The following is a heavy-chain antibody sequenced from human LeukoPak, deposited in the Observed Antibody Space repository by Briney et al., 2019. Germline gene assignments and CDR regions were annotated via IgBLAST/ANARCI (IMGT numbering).Heavy chain of an antibody. Sequence: GGSLRLSCAASGFTFSYYAMSWVRQAPGKGLEWVSAISDGGSNTYYADSVKGRFTISRDNAKNSLYLQMNSLRDGDTAVYYCARDGIGGWGTDFDYWGQGTLVTVSS. CDR3: ARDGIGGWGTDFDY. D-gene: IGHD6-19*01. V-gene: IGHV3-23*01. CDR2: ISDGGSNT. CDR1: GFTFSYYA. J-gene: IGHJ4*02.